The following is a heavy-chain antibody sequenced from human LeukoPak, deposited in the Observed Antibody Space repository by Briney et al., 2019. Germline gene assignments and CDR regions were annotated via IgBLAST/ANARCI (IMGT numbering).Heavy chain of an antibody. D-gene: IGHD3-10*01. Sequence: PGGSLRLSCAASGFTFSSYAMHWVRQAPGKGLEWVAVISYDGSNKYYADSVKGRFTISRDNSKNTLYLQMNSLRAEDTAVYYCARVLDDILRFGELSSYFDYWGQGTLVTVSS. V-gene: IGHV3-30*04. CDR3: ARVLDDILRFGELSSYFDY. J-gene: IGHJ4*02. CDR1: GFTFSSYA. CDR2: ISYDGSNK.